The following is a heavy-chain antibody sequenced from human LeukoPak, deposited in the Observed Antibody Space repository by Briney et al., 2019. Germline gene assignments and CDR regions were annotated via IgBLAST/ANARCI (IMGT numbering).Heavy chain of an antibody. CDR1: GFAFSSYS. D-gene: IGHD1-20*01. CDR2: ISSSSSYI. Sequence: GGSLRLSCAASGFAFSSYSMNWVRQAPGKGLEWVSSISSSSSYIYYADSVKGRFTISRDNAKNSLYLQMNSLRAEDTAVYYCARDKNNWNDGGDAFDIWGQGTMVTVSS. CDR3: ARDKNNWNDGGDAFDI. J-gene: IGHJ3*02. V-gene: IGHV3-21*01.